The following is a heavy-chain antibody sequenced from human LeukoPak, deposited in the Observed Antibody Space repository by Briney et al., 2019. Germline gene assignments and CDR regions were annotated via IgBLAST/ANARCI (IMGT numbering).Heavy chain of an antibody. CDR3: AGQQLVESYFDY. CDR1: GFTFSSYS. CDR2: ISSSSSYI. D-gene: IGHD6-13*01. V-gene: IGHV3-21*01. J-gene: IGHJ4*02. Sequence: PGGSLRLSCAASGFTFSSYSMNWVRQAPGKGLEWVSSISSSSSYIYYADSVKGRFTISRDNAKNSLYLQMSSLRAEDTAVYYCAGQQLVESYFDYWGQGTLVTVSS.